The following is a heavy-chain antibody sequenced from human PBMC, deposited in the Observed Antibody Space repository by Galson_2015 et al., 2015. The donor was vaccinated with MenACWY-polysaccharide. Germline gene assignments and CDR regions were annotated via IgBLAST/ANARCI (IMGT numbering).Heavy chain of an antibody. V-gene: IGHV3-23*01. CDR3: AKGPSPWLQSDF. J-gene: IGHJ4*02. D-gene: IGHD5-24*01. Sequence: SLRLSCAASGFTFSNYAMSWVRQAPGKGLDWVSAITGRGDSTYYGDSVKGRFTTSRDTSKSTLYLQMNSLRAEDTAVYYCAKGPSPWLQSDFWGQGTLVTVAS. CDR1: GFTFSNYA. CDR2: ITGRGDST.